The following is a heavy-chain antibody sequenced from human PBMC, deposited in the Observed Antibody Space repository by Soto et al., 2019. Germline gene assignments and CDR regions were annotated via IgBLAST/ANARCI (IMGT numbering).Heavy chain of an antibody. CDR1: GGSISSYY. CDR3: ARGQEMATAHYYYYGMDV. Sequence: SETLSLTCTVSGGSISSYYWSWIRQPPGKGLEWIGYIYYSGSTNYNPSLKSRVTISVDTSKNQFSLKLSSVTAADTAVYYCARGQEMATAHYYYYGMDVWGQGTTVTVS. V-gene: IGHV4-59*01. CDR2: IYYSGST. J-gene: IGHJ6*02. D-gene: IGHD5-18*01.